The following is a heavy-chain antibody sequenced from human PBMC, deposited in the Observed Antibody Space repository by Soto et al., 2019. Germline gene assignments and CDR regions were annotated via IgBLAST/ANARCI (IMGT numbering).Heavy chain of an antibody. Sequence: ASVKVSCKVSGYTLTELSMHWVRQAPGKGLEWMGGFDPEDGETIYAQKFQGRVTMTKDTSTDTAYMELSSLRSEDTAVYYCATNIEGIAARPGNAAFDIWGQGTMVTVSS. CDR2: FDPEDGET. V-gene: IGHV1-24*01. CDR1: GYTLTELS. CDR3: ATNIEGIAARPGNAAFDI. D-gene: IGHD6-6*01. J-gene: IGHJ3*02.